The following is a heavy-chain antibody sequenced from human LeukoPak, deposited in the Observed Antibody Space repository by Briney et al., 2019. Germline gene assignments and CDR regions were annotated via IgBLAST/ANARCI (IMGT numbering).Heavy chain of an antibody. CDR3: ARDQSYCSSTSCSGPFDH. CDR2: IYSNGDT. Sequence: SETLSLTCTVSGGSIRRNTYYWGWIRQPPGKGLEWIGSIYSNGDTFYDPSVKSRVTISVDTSKNQFSLRLTSVTAAETALYCCARDQSYCSSTSCSGPFDHWGQGTLVTVSS. D-gene: IGHD2-2*01. V-gene: IGHV4-39*07. J-gene: IGHJ4*02. CDR1: GGSIRRNTYY.